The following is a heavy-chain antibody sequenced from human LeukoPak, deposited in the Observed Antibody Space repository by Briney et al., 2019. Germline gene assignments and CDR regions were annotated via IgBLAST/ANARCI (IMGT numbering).Heavy chain of an antibody. Sequence: PGGSLRLSCAVSGFSFSNAWMSWVRQAPGKGLEWVGRIQSKTDGGTTDYAAPVKGRFTISRDDSKNTLYLQMNRLKTEDTALYYCATESSGLGDNWGQGTMVTVSS. J-gene: IGHJ3*02. CDR1: GFSFSNAW. CDR2: IQSKTDGGTT. CDR3: ATESSGLGDN. D-gene: IGHD3-22*01. V-gene: IGHV3-15*01.